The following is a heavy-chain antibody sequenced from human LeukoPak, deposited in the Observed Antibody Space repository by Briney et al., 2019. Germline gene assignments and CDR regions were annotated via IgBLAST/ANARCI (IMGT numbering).Heavy chain of an antibody. V-gene: IGHV4-38-2*01. CDR3: ARSGPFCSSWSCYFLS. CDR1: GYSISQAVH. J-gene: IGHJ4*02. CDR2: IFHTETT. Sequence: SESLSLTCAVSGYSISQAVHWDWVRQSPGKGLECLGNIFHTETTYYNPSLKSRLTISLDTSKNQFSLKLDSVSAADTAVYYCARSGPFCSSWSCYFLSLVQATLVTVSS. D-gene: IGHD2-2*01.